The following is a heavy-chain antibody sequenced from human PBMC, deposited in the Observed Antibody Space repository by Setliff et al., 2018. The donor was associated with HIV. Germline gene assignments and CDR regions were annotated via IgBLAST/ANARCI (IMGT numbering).Heavy chain of an antibody. V-gene: IGHV4-39*07. CDR2: IYYGGST. CDR3: AREFDSSSWYPHYYYYGMDV. Sequence: SETLSLTCTVSGGSISSSSYYWGWIRQPPGKGLEWIGSIYYGGSTYYNPSLKSRITISVDTSKNQFSLKLSSVTAADTAVYYCAREFDSSSWYPHYYYYGMDVWGKGTTVTVSS. CDR1: GGSISSSSYY. D-gene: IGHD6-13*01. J-gene: IGHJ6*04.